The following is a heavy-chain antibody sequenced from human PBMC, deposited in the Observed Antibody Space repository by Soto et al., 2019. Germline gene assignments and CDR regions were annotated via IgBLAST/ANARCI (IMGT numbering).Heavy chain of an antibody. J-gene: IGHJ4*02. V-gene: IGHV1-46*01. CDR2: INPSGGST. CDR3: AGYGILAGKTVFDY. D-gene: IGHD3-9*01. Sequence: WVRQENGKGLEWMGIINPSGGSTSYAQKFQGRVTMTRDTSTSTVYMELSSLRSEDTAVYYCAGYGILAGKTVFDYLGQRT.